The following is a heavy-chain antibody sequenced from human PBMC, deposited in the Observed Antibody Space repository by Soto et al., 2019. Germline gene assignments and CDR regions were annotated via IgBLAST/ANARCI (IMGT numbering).Heavy chain of an antibody. V-gene: IGHV4-39*01. CDR1: GSSMSSSSYY. CDR3: ARQGSYNWNLNWFDP. CDR2: IYYSGST. J-gene: IGHJ5*02. Sequence: WETLSLTCTVSGSSMSSSSYYWGWIRQPPGKGLEWIGSIYYSGSTYYNPSLKSRVTISVDTSKNQFSLKLSSVTAADTAVYYCARQGSYNWNLNWFDPWGQGTLVTVSS. D-gene: IGHD1-7*01.